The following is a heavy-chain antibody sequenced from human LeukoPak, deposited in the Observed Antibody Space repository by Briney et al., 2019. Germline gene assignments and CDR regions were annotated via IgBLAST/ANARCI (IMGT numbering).Heavy chain of an antibody. CDR3: ASRSLYYDILTGYYNEYYFDY. Sequence: SETLSFTCTVSGGSISSSPYYWGWIRQPPGKGLEWIGSIYYSGSTYYNPSLKSRVTISVDTSKDQFSLKLSSVTAADTAVYYCASRSLYYDILTGYYNEYYFDYWGQGTLVTVSS. CDR2: IYYSGST. V-gene: IGHV4-39*07. CDR1: GGSISSSPYY. J-gene: IGHJ4*02. D-gene: IGHD3-9*01.